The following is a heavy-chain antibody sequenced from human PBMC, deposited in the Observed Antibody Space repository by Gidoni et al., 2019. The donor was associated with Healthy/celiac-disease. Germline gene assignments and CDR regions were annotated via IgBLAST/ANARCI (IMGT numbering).Heavy chain of an antibody. CDR2: IYHSGST. CDR3: ARIRSFWSGYSGDFDY. CDR1: GYSISSGYY. J-gene: IGHJ4*02. D-gene: IGHD3-3*01. V-gene: IGHV4-38-2*01. Sequence: QVQLQESGPGLVKPSETLSLTCAVSGYSISSGYYWGWIRQPPGKGLEWIGRIYHSGSTYYNPSLKSRVTISVDTSKNQFSLKLSSVTAADTAVYYCARIRSFWSGYSGDFDYWGQGTLVTVSS.